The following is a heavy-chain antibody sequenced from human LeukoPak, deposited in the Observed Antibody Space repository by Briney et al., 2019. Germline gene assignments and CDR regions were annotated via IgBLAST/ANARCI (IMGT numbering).Heavy chain of an antibody. CDR2: IYYSGST. CDR3: ARENDDYTFT. Sequence: SETLSLTCTVSGGSISSSSYYWGWIRQPPGKGLEWIGSIYYSGSTYYNPSLKSRVAMSVDTSKNQFSLKLTSMTAADTAIFYCARENDDYTFTWGQGILVTVSS. V-gene: IGHV4-39*07. J-gene: IGHJ4*02. D-gene: IGHD4-17*01. CDR1: GGSISSSSYY.